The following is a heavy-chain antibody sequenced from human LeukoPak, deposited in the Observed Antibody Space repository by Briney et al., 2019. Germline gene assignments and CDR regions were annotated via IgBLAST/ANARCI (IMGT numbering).Heavy chain of an antibody. CDR1: GFTFSGYW. J-gene: IGHJ5*02. D-gene: IGHD3-22*01. Sequence: PGGSLRLSCAASGFTFSGYWMHWVRQAPGKGLVWVSRTNTDGSSTTYADSVKGRLTISRDNAKNTLYLQMNSLRAEDTAVYYCARASYYYENWFDPWGQGTLVTVSS. V-gene: IGHV3-74*01. CDR3: ARASYYYENWFDP. CDR2: TNTDGSST.